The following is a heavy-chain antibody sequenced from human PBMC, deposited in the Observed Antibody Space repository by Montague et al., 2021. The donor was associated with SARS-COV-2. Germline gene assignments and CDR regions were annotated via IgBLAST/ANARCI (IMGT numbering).Heavy chain of an antibody. Sequence: SLRLSCAASGFTFGTYTMNRVRQAPGQGLEWVSSITASSIYIYYADSVKGRFTISRDNARNSLYLQMNSLRAEDTAVYYCTRDAFTMIIDAFNIWGQGTKVTVSS. CDR2: ITASSIYI. D-gene: IGHD3-22*01. V-gene: IGHV3-21*01. CDR3: TRDAFTMIIDAFNI. CDR1: GFTFGTYT. J-gene: IGHJ3*02.